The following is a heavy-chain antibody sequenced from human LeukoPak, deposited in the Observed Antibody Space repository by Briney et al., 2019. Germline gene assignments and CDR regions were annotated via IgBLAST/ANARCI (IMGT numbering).Heavy chain of an antibody. V-gene: IGHV4-4*07. CDR3: ARDGAPGVEMATINAFDI. CDR1: GGSISSYY. J-gene: IGHJ3*02. Sequence: PSETLSLTCTVSGGSISSYYWSWIRQPAGKGLEWIGRIYTSGSTNYNPSLKSQVTMSVDTSKNQFSLKLSSVTAADTAVYYCARDGAPGVEMATINAFDIWGQGTMVTVSS. D-gene: IGHD5-24*01. CDR2: IYTSGST.